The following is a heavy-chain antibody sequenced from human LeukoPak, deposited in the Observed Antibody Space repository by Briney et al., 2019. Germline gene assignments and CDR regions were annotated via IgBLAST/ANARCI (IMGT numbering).Heavy chain of an antibody. CDR3: VKLRTGTATNFDY. D-gene: IGHD1-1*01. CDR2: ISASGGST. CDR1: GFTFSSSA. V-gene: IGHV3-23*01. J-gene: IGHJ4*02. Sequence: GGSLRLSCAASGFTFSSSAMSWVRQVPGKGLEWVSGISASGGSTYYADSVKGRFTISRDNSKDTLYPQMNSLRAEDTAIYYCVKLRTGTATNFDYWGQGTLVTVSS.